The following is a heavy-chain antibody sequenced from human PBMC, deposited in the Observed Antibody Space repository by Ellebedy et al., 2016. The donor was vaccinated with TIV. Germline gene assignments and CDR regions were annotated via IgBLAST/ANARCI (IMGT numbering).Heavy chain of an antibody. CDR1: GASISSYY. V-gene: IGHV4-59*01. J-gene: IGHJ4*02. Sequence: MPSETLSLTCTVSGASISSYYWSWIRQPPGKGLEWIGFIFHTGDTNYSPSLKSRVAISLDTSKKQFSLKLTSVTDGDTAVYYCARGGASSKYLDYWGLGTLVTVSS. CDR2: IFHTGDT. CDR3: ARGGASSKYLDY.